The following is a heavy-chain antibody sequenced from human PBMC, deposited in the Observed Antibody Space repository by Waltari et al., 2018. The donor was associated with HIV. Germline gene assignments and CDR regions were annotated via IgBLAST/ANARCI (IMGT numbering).Heavy chain of an antibody. CDR3: ASDGGRRGPFGY. CDR1: GFTFSNYW. V-gene: IGHV3-7*01. CDR2: KKQDGSEK. J-gene: IGHJ4*02. D-gene: IGHD3-3*01. Sequence: EVQLVESGGGLVQPGGSLRLSCAASGFTFSNYWMSWVRQAPGKGLEWVANKKQDGSEKNDVGAVKGRFTISRDNDKNSVDLQMNSLRAEDTAVYYCASDGGRRGPFGYWSQGTLVTVSS.